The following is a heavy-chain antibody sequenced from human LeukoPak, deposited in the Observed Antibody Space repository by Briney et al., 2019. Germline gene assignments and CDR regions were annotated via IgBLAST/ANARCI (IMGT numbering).Heavy chain of an antibody. CDR3: AKDRQLPKGPIDY. V-gene: IGHV3-23*01. CDR2: INGGGGST. CDR1: GFTFRNYA. Sequence: PGGSLRLSCAASGFTFRNYAMTWVRQAPGKGLEWVSAINGGGGSTYYAGSVMGRFTISRDNSRNTLYLQMNSLRAEDTALYFCAKDRQLPKGPIDYWGQGTLVTVSS. J-gene: IGHJ4*02. D-gene: IGHD6-19*01.